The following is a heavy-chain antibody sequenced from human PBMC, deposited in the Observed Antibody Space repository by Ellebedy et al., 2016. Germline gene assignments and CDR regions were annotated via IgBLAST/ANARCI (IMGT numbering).Heavy chain of an antibody. CDR2: IYYSGST. Sequence: SETLSLXCTVSGGSISSSSYYWGWIRQPPGKGLEWIGSIYYSGSTYYNPSLKSRVTISVDTSKNQFSLKLSSVTAADTAVYYCARHPINWNYTPLDYWGQGTLVTVSS. CDR1: GGSISSSSYY. CDR3: ARHPINWNYTPLDY. D-gene: IGHD1-7*01. J-gene: IGHJ4*02. V-gene: IGHV4-39*01.